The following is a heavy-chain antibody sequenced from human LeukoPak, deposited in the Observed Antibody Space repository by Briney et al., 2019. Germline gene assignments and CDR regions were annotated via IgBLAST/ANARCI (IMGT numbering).Heavy chain of an antibody. CDR2: IKQDGSEK. D-gene: IGHD3-3*01. J-gene: IGHJ3*02. V-gene: IGHV3-7*01. CDR3: ARKGPTKGHRAYYDFWSGYYDHAFDI. CDR1: GFTFSSYW. Sequence: PGGSLRLSCAASGFTFSSYWMSWVRQAPGKGLEWVANIKQDGSEKYYVDSVKGRFTISRDNAKNSLYLQMNSLRAEDTAVYYCARKGPTKGHRAYYDFWSGYYDHAFDIWGQGTMVTVSS.